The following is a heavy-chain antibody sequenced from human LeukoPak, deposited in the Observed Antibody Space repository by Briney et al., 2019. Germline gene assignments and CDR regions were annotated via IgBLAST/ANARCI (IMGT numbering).Heavy chain of an antibody. CDR2: ISYDGSNE. D-gene: IGHD4-17*01. J-gene: IGHJ3*02. V-gene: IGHV3-30*18. CDR1: GFTFNSYG. CDR3: AKDVDYGDYVYAFDI. Sequence: PGRSLRLSCAASGFTFNSYGMLWVRQAPGKGREWGGVISYDGSNEYYADSVKGRFTISRDNSKNTLYLQMNSLRAEDTAVYYCAKDVDYGDYVYAFDIWGQGTMVTVSS.